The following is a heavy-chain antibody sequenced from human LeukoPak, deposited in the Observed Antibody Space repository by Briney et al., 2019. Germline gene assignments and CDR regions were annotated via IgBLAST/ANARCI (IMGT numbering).Heavy chain of an antibody. J-gene: IGHJ4*02. D-gene: IGHD3-3*01. CDR1: GGSLSGFH. CDR2: INHSGDA. V-gene: IGHV4-34*01. Sequence: SETLSLTCDVDGGSLSGFHWSWIRQSPQKRLGWIGEINHSGDANYNPSLQTRVAISLDMSKNQFSLKMNTVTAADTAVYYCARSEVNRSGYWVILYWGQGTLVTVSS. CDR3: ARSEVNRSGYWVILY.